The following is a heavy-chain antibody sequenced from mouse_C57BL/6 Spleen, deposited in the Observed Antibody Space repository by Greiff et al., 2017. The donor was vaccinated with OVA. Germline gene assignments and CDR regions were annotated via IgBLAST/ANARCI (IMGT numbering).Heavy chain of an antibody. CDR1: GYTFTSYW. D-gene: IGHD1-1*01. CDR3: ARKTTVVAFDY. Sequence: QVQLQQPGAELVKPGASVKLSCKASGYTFTSYWMQWVKQRPGQGLEWIGEIDPSDSYTNYNQKFKGKATLTVDTSSSTAHMQLSSLTSEDSAVYYCARKTTVVAFDYWGQGTTLTVSS. J-gene: IGHJ2*01. V-gene: IGHV1-50*01. CDR2: IDPSDSYT.